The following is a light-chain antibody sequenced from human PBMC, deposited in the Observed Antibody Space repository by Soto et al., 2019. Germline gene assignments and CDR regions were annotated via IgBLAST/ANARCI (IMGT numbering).Light chain of an antibody. CDR2: AAS. J-gene: IGKJ1*01. CDR3: LTYNSRLWT. V-gene: IGKV1-27*01. CDR1: RDITNH. Sequence: DIQMTQSPSSLSASVGDRVTFTCRASRDITNHLAWYQQKPGKVPKLLIYAASTLQSGVPSRFSGSGSGTDFTLTIGSLQPEDVATYFCLTYNSRLWTFGQGTKVEIK.